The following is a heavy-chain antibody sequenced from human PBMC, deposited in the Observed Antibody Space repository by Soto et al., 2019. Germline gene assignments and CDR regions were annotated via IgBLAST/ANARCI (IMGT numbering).Heavy chain of an antibody. CDR2: ISSSSSYI. CDR1: GFTFSSYS. D-gene: IGHD3-3*01. V-gene: IGHV3-21*01. CDR3: GRESITIFGVHYYYGMDA. J-gene: IGHJ6*02. Sequence: PGGSLTLSSAASGFTFSSYSMNCVRQAPGKGLEWVSSISSSSSYIYYADSVKGRFTISRANAKNSLYLQMNSLRAEDTAVYYCGRESITIFGVHYYYGMDAWGQGSTVTVS.